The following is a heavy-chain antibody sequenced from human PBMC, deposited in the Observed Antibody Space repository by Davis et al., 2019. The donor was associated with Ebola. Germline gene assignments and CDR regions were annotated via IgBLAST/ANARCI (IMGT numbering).Heavy chain of an antibody. CDR3: AKEGRGWIPDY. J-gene: IGHJ4*02. CDR2: IGRSGRT. D-gene: IGHD5-18*01. V-gene: IGHV3-23*01. Sequence: GESLKISCAASGFTFDDFGILWVRQAPGKGLEWVSLIGRSGRTYEADSVRGRFAISRDNSKNTVYLQIYSLTADDTAVYFCAKEGRGWIPDYWGRGTLVTVSS. CDR1: GFTFDDFG.